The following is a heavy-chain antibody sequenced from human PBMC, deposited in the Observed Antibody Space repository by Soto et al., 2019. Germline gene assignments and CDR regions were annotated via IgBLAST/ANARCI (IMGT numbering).Heavy chain of an antibody. Sequence: QVQMVESGGGLVQPGRSLRLSCAASGFSFENYGMHWVRQAPGRGLEWVAIIWDEGVLQYYAAAVKGRFTISRYNSKNTLYLEMNSLRAEDTAVYYCANLWGDGYNLGQDYNGMDVWGQGTTVIVSS. D-gene: IGHD5-12*01. V-gene: IGHV3-33*06. CDR2: IWDEGVLQ. CDR1: GFSFENYG. CDR3: ANLWGDGYNLGQDYNGMDV. J-gene: IGHJ6*02.